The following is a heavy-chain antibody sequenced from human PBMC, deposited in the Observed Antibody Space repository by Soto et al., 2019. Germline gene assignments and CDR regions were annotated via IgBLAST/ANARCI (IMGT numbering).Heavy chain of an antibody. CDR2: ISYDGSNK. D-gene: IGHD2-15*01. V-gene: IGHV3-30-3*01. J-gene: IGHJ6*02. Sequence: QLQLVESGGGVVQPGTSLRLSCTASGSTFSNYIMHWVRQAPGKGLDWVAFISYDGSNKDYADSVEGRFTISRVNSKSTLYLLLSSLRPEDTAVYYCAGGDNYYALGVWGQGTTVTVSS. CDR1: GSTFSNYI. CDR3: AGGDNYYALGV.